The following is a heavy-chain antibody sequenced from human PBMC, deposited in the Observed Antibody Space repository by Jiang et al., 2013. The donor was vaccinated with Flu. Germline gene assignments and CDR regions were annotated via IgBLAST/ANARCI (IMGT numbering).Heavy chain of an antibody. CDR2: TYYSGSS. CDR1: GSISTYY. Sequence: GLVEAFGDPVPHLHCLCGSISTYYWGWFRQPPGTALEWIGYTYYSGSSNSNPSLKSRVTISVETSKNQFSLRLSSVTAADTAVYHCAKFRDGYYHYYGMDVWGPGTTVTVSS. V-gene: IGHV4-59*01. D-gene: IGHD3-10*01. CDR3: AKFRDGYYHYYGMDV. J-gene: IGHJ6*02.